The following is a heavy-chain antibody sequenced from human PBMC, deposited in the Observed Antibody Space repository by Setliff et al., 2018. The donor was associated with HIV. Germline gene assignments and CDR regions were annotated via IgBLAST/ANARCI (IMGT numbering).Heavy chain of an antibody. Sequence: PGGSLRLSCAVSGFNFRTYAMSWVRQAPGKGLDWVSVISGSGDSAYYADSVKGRFTLSRDNFRNTLYLQMNSLRPEDTAVYYCARSRAAGFDYWGQGTLVTVSS. J-gene: IGHJ4*02. CDR1: GFNFRTYA. V-gene: IGHV3-23*01. CDR2: ISGSGDSA. CDR3: ARSRAAGFDY. D-gene: IGHD6-13*01.